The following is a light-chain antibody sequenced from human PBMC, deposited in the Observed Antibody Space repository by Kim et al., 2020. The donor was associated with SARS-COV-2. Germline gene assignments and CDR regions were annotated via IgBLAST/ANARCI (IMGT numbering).Light chain of an antibody. V-gene: IGLV3-1*01. CDR2: QDS. CDR3: QAWDSSTRV. Sequence: VSPGQTTSITCSGDKLGDKYACWYQQKPGQSPVLVIYQDSKRPSGIPERFSGSNSGNTATLTISGTQAMDEADYYCQAWDSSTRVFGGGTQLTVL. CDR1: KLGDKY. J-gene: IGLJ3*02.